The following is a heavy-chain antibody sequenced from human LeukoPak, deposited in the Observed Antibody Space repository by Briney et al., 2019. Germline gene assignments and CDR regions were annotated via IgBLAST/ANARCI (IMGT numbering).Heavy chain of an antibody. J-gene: IGHJ4*02. Sequence: GASVKVSCTASGYTFTGYYMHWVRQAPGKGLEWMGGFDPEDGETIYAQKFQGRVTMTEDTSTDTAYMELSSLRSEDTAVYYCATVGRYDSSGYFDYWGQGTLVTVSS. CDR2: FDPEDGET. D-gene: IGHD3-22*01. CDR1: GYTFTGYY. CDR3: ATVGRYDSSGYFDY. V-gene: IGHV1-24*01.